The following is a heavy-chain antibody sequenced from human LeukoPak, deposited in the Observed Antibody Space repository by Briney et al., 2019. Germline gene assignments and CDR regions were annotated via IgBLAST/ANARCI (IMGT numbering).Heavy chain of an antibody. CDR1: GFTFNIYA. CDR2: ISSSGDYT. J-gene: IGHJ4*02. Sequence: GGSLRLSCAASGFTFNIYAMSWVRQAPGKGLEWVSSISSSGDYTFYAGSVKDRFTISRDNSKNTLYLQMNSLRAEDTAVYFCVRVGYSYGYGDWNHFDYWGQGTLVTVSS. V-gene: IGHV3-23*01. CDR3: VRVGYSYGYGDWNHFDY. D-gene: IGHD5-18*01.